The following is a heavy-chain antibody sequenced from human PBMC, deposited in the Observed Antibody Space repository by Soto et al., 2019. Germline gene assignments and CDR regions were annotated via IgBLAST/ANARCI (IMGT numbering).Heavy chain of an antibody. D-gene: IGHD2-15*01. Sequence: SVKVSCKTSGGTFSSFAISWVRQAPGQGLEWMGGIIPIFETANYAQKFQGRVTITADEITGTAYMELRSLRSEDTGVYYCASDSEVVVLGVDHYYPYGLDVWVHGTTVPVS. J-gene: IGHJ6*02. CDR2: IIPIFETA. V-gene: IGHV1-69*13. CDR1: GGTFSSFA. CDR3: ASDSEVVVLGVDHYYPYGLDV.